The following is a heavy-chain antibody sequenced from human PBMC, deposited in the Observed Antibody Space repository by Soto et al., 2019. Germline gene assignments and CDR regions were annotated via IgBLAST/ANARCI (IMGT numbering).Heavy chain of an antibody. Sequence: ASVKVSCKASGYTFTSDDINGVRQAPGQVLEWLGWMNPNSGNTGHAQKFQGRVTRTRNTSISTAYMELSSLRSEDTAVYYCARGPLSYYDFWRGYHPIDYWGQGTLVTVSS. J-gene: IGHJ4*02. D-gene: IGHD3-3*01. V-gene: IGHV1-8*01. CDR2: MNPNSGNT. CDR1: GYTFTSDD. CDR3: ARGPLSYYDFWRGYHPIDY.